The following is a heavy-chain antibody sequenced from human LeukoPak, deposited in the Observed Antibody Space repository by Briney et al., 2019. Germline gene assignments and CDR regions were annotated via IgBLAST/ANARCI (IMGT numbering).Heavy chain of an antibody. CDR2: IYDSGST. CDR1: GGSISSYY. J-gene: IGHJ3*02. D-gene: IGHD3-22*01. V-gene: IGHV4-59*01. Sequence: SETLSLTCTVSGGSISSYYWSWIRQPPGKGLEWIGYIYDSGSTNYNPSLKSRVTISVDTSKNQFSLKLSSVTAADTAVYYCAINYYDTGAFDIWGQGTMVTVSS. CDR3: AINYYDTGAFDI.